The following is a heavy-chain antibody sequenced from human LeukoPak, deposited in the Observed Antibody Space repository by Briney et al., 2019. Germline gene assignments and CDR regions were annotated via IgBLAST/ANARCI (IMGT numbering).Heavy chain of an antibody. CDR2: IKQDGSHK. CDR1: GFTLRSNW. V-gene: IGHV3-7*01. J-gene: IGHJ4*02. D-gene: IGHD6-19*01. CDR3: ARETPDSSGWD. Sequence: GGSLRLSCAASGFTLRSNWMSWVRQAPGKGLEWVANIKQDGSHKNYADSVKGRFTISRDNAKNSLYLQMNSLRAEDTAVYYCARETPDSSGWDWGQGTLVTVSS.